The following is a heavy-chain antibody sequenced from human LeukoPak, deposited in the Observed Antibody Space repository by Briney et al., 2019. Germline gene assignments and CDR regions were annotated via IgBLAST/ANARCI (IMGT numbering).Heavy chain of an antibody. V-gene: IGHV1-18*01. CDR2: ISADNGNT. Sequence: ASVKVSCKASGYTFTTYGISWVRQAPGQGLEWMGWISADNGNTNYAQKFQGIIIMTTDTSTSTAFMEMKSLKSDDTAVCYCARGSLRFLEWSADYWGQGTLVTVSS. J-gene: IGHJ4*02. D-gene: IGHD3-3*01. CDR3: ARGSLRFLEWSADY. CDR1: GYTFTTYG.